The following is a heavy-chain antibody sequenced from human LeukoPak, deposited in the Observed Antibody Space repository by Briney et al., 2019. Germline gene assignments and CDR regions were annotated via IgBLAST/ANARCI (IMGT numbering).Heavy chain of an antibody. CDR2: IIPIFGTA. V-gene: IGHV1-69*05. D-gene: IGHD3-22*01. CDR1: GGTFSSYA. J-gene: IGHJ3*02. Sequence: ASVKVSCKASGGTFSSYAISWVRQAPGQGLEWMGGIIPIFGTANYAQKFQGRVTTTTDESTSTAYMELSSLRSEDTAVYYCARDPEYYYDSSGPGAFDIWGQGTMVTVSS. CDR3: ARDPEYYYDSSGPGAFDI.